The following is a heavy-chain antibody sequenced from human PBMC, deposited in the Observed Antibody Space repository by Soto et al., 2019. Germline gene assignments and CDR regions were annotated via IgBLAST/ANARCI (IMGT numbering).Heavy chain of an antibody. CDR3: ARGRYCSGGSCRKFYYYYYYRDV. V-gene: IGHV4-34*01. J-gene: IGHJ6*03. Sequence: QVQLQQWGAGLLKPSETLSLTCAVYGGSFSGYYWSWIRQPPGKGLEWIGEINHSGSTNYNPSLKIRVPIPVDTSKNQFSLKQSSVTAADTAVYYCARGRYCSGGSCRKFYYYYYYRDVWGKGTTVTVSS. CDR2: INHSGST. CDR1: GGSFSGYY. D-gene: IGHD2-15*01.